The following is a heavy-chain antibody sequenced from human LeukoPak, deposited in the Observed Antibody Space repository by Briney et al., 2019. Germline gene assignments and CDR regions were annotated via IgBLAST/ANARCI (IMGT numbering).Heavy chain of an antibody. CDR3: AREGSSGWFDY. Sequence: ASVKVSCKASGYIFTNYGISWVRQAPGQGLEWVGWISGYNDNAHYAQKLQGRVTVTRETSTSTAYMELRSLRSDDTAVYYCAREGSSGWFDYWGQGTLVTVSS. CDR1: GYIFTNYG. CDR2: ISGYNDNA. J-gene: IGHJ5*01. D-gene: IGHD6-19*01. V-gene: IGHV1-18*01.